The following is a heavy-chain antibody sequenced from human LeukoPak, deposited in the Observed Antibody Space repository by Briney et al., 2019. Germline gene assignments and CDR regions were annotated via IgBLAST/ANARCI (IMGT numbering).Heavy chain of an antibody. J-gene: IGHJ5*02. CDR1: SGSFSNYY. Sequence: SETLSLTCTVSSGSFSNYYWSWIRQPPGKGLEWIGYVSYSGSTNYNPSLKSRVTISVDRSKNQFSLKLSSVTAADTAVYYCARDDSSSPLGGFDPWGQGTLVTVSS. V-gene: IGHV4-59*12. CDR2: VSYSGST. D-gene: IGHD6-13*01. CDR3: ARDDSSSPLGGFDP.